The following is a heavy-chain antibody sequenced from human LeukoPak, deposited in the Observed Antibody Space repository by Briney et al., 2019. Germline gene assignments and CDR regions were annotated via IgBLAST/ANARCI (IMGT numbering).Heavy chain of an antibody. V-gene: IGHV1-18*01. J-gene: IGHJ4*02. CDR2: ISAYNGNT. CDR3: ARVAKAGRFLEWLLVDY. Sequence: ASVKVSCKASGYTFTSYGISWVRQAPGQGLEWMGWISAYNGNTNYAQKLQGRVTMTTDTSTSTAYMELRSLRSDDTAVYYCARVAKAGRFLEWLLVDYWGQGTLVTVSS. D-gene: IGHD3-3*01. CDR1: GYTFTSYG.